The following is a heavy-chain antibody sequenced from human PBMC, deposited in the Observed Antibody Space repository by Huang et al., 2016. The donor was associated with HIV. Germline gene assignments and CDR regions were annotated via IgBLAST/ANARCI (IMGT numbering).Heavy chain of an antibody. J-gene: IGHJ4*02. D-gene: IGHD3-10*01. CDR1: GGSFSGYY. V-gene: IGHV4-34*01. Sequence: QVQLHQWGAGLLKPSETLSLTCAVYGGSFSGYYWSWIRQPPGKGLEWIGEITHSGSTNYNPCLKSRVTISEETSKNQFSLKLSSVTAADTAVYYCARAPHYGSGSYYYWGQGTLVAVSS. CDR2: ITHSGST. CDR3: ARAPHYGSGSYYY.